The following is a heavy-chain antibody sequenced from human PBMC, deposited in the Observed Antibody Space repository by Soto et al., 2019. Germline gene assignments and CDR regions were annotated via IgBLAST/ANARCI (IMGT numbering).Heavy chain of an antibody. CDR2: IYYSGST. V-gene: IGHV4-59*01. CDR1: GGSISSYY. J-gene: IGHJ3*02. D-gene: IGHD4-17*01. Sequence: PSETXSLTCTVSGGSISSYYWSWTREPPGKGLEWIGYIYYSGSTNYNPSLKSRVTISVDTSKNQFSLKLSSVTAADTAVYYCAREAYGDYGGLSAFDIWGQGTMVTVSS. CDR3: AREAYGDYGGLSAFDI.